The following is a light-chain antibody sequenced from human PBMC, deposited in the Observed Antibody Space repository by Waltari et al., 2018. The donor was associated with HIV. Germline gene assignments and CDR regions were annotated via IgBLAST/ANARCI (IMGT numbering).Light chain of an antibody. Sequence: QSVLTQPPSASGTPGQRVTIYCSGSNSNIGINYVYWYQQLPGTAPKLLIYWDNRRPSGVPGRVSGAKSGTSASLAISGLRSEDEADYYCAAWDDSLSGRVFGGGTNLTVL. V-gene: IGLV1-47*01. CDR3: AAWDDSLSGRV. CDR1: NSNIGINY. CDR2: WDN. J-gene: IGLJ3*02.